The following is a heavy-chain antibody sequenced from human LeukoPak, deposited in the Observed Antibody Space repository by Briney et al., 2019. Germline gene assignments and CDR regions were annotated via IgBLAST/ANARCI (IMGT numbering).Heavy chain of an antibody. V-gene: IGHV1-69*06. D-gene: IGHD3-9*01. Sequence: GASVKVSCKASGGTFSSYAISWARQAPGQGLEWMGGIIPIFGTANYAQKFQGRVTITADKSTSTAYMELSSLRSEDTAVYYCAGSILTGYYTGRVDYYYYGMDVWGKGTTVTVSS. CDR2: IIPIFGTA. CDR3: AGSILTGYYTGRVDYYYYGMDV. J-gene: IGHJ6*04. CDR1: GGTFSSYA.